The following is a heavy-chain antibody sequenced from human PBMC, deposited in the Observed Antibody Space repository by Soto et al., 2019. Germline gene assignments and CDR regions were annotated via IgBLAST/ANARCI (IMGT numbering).Heavy chain of an antibody. D-gene: IGHD3-10*01. CDR3: ARCVIGELFSSGLDF. CDR1: GGSISSSNYY. CDR2: IYYSGST. J-gene: IGHJ6*02. V-gene: IGHV4-31*03. Sequence: SETLSLTCTVSGGSISSSNYYWGWIRQHPGKGLEWIGYIYYSGSTYYNPSLKSRVTISVDTSKNQFSLKLSSVTAADTAVYYCARCVIGELFSSGLDFWGQGTTVTVFS.